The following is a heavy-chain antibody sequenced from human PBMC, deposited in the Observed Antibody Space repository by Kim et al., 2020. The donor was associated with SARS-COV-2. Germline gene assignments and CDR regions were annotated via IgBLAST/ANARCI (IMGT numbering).Heavy chain of an antibody. V-gene: IGHV4-59*01. Sequence: SETLSLTCTVSGGSISSYYWSWIRQPPGKGLEWIGYIYYSGSTNYNPSLKSRVTISVDTSKNQFSLKLSSVTAADTAVYYCAREPRITIFGVVQRKNNYGMDVWGQGTTVTVSS. CDR2: IYYSGST. J-gene: IGHJ6*02. CDR1: GGSISSYY. CDR3: AREPRITIFGVVQRKNNYGMDV. D-gene: IGHD3-3*01.